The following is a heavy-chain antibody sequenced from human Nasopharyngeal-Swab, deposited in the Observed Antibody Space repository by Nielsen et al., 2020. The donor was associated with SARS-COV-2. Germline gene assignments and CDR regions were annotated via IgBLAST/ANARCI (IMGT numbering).Heavy chain of an antibody. CDR2: IIPIFGTA. D-gene: IGHD5-12*01. CDR3: ARDRAYSGSYMDV. V-gene: IGHV1-69*06. Sequence: WVRQAHGKGLEWMGGIIPIFGTANYAQKLQGRVTITAGKPTSTAYMELSSLRSEDTAVYYCARDRAYSGSYMDVWGKGTTVTVSS. J-gene: IGHJ6*03.